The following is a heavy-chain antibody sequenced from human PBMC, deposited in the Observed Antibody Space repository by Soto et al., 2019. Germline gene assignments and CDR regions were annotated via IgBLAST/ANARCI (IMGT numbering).Heavy chain of an antibody. V-gene: IGHV4-59*01. CDR1: GGSISNYY. J-gene: IGHJ5*02. CDR3: ASGGNWFDP. Sequence: SETLSLTGHVSGGSISNYYWTWVRQSPEKGLEWIGYMYYNSNINYNPSLKSRVTISIDTSKNQFSLTLKSVTAADTAVYYCASGGNWFDPWGQGVLVTVSS. D-gene: IGHD3-16*01. CDR2: MYYNSNI.